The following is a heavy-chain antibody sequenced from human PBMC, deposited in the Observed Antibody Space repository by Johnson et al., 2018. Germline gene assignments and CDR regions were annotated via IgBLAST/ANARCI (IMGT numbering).Heavy chain of an antibody. J-gene: IGHJ6*03. CDR3: AKGPWSEYSSGGVIYYSYMDV. CDR1: GFTFSNYG. Sequence: QVQLVQSGGGVVQPGRSLRLSCAASGFTFSNYGMHWVRQAPGKGLEWVAIISYDGSNEYYGDSVKGRFTISRDNSKDTLYLQMNSLRAEDRAVYYCAKGPWSEYSSGGVIYYSYMDVWGKGTTVTVSS. CDR2: ISYDGSNE. D-gene: IGHD6-19*01. V-gene: IGHV3-30*18.